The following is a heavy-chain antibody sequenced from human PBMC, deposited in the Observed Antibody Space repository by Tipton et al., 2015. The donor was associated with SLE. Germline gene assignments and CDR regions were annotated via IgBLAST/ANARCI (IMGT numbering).Heavy chain of an antibody. Sequence: SLRLSCAASGFTFSDSTLHWVRQAPGKGLEWVSSISGSLSYIYYTDSVKGRFTISRDNPKSSLYLQMNSLRVEDTGIYYCARDHPPHYWGQGTLVTVSS. V-gene: IGHV3-21*01. CDR3: ARDHPPHY. CDR1: GFTFSDST. CDR2: ISGSLSYI. J-gene: IGHJ4*02.